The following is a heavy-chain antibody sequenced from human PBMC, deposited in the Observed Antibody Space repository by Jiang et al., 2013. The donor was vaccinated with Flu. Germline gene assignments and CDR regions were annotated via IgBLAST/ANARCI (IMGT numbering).Heavy chain of an antibody. CDR2: ISNSGSYI. Sequence: MTWVRQAPGKGLEWVSSISNSGSYIYYADSVKGRFTISRDNAKNSLYLQMNSLRAEDTAVYYCAEFSTYWGQGTLVTVSS. J-gene: IGHJ4*02. D-gene: IGHD3-10*01. CDR3: AEFSTY. V-gene: IGHV3-21*04.